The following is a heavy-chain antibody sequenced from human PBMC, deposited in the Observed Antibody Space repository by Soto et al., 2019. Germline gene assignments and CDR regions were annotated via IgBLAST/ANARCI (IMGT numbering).Heavy chain of an antibody. J-gene: IGHJ6*03. CDR3: ARGPETYYMDV. CDR1: GGSISNYF. CDR2: IFNSGST. V-gene: IGHV4-59*01. Sequence: QVQLQESGPGLVKSSETLSLTCRVSGGSISNYFWSWIRQPPGKGLEWIGYIFNSGSTIYSPSLKSRVTLTLDTSKIQFSLRLGSVTVADTAIYYCARGPETYYMDVWGKGTTVTVSS.